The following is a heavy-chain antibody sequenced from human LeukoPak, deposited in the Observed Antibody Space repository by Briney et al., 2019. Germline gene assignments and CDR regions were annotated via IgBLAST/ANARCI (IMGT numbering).Heavy chain of an antibody. CDR3: ARGGFGSGWSYLDY. CDR1: GESFSGFY. V-gene: IGHV4-34*01. Sequence: SETLSLTCAVYGESFSGFYWSWIRQPPGKGLEWIGEINHSGSTNYNPSLKSRVTISVDTSKNQFSLKLNSVTAADTAVFYCARGGFGSGWSYLDYWGQGTLVTVSS. CDR2: INHSGST. D-gene: IGHD6-19*01. J-gene: IGHJ4*02.